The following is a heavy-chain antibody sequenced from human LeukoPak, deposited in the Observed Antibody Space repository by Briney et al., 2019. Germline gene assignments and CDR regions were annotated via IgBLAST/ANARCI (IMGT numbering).Heavy chain of an antibody. J-gene: IGHJ6*03. CDR1: GFTFSSYA. CDR3: AKEPGGCSSTSSPCYHYMDV. Sequence: PRGSLRLSCAASGFTFSSYAMSWVRQAPGKGLEWVSAISGSGGSTYYADSVKGRFTISRDNSKNTLYLQMNSLRAEDTAVYYCAKEPGGCSSTSSPCYHYMDVWGKGTTVTVSS. CDR2: ISGSGGST. V-gene: IGHV3-23*01. D-gene: IGHD2-2*01.